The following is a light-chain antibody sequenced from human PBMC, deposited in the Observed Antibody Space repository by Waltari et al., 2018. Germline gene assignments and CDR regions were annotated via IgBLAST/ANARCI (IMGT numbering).Light chain of an antibody. Sequence: EIVLTPSPAILSLSPGERATLSCRASQSVRTFLAWFQQKPGQAPRLLISDASKRATGIPGRFSGSGSGTDFTLTITSLEPEDSAVYYCLQRSNWPGLTFGGGTKVEIK. V-gene: IGKV3-11*01. CDR3: LQRSNWPGLT. J-gene: IGKJ4*01. CDR1: QSVRTF. CDR2: DAS.